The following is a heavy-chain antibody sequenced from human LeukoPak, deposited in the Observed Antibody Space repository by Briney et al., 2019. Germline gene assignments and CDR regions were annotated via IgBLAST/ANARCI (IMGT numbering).Heavy chain of an antibody. CDR1: GGSISSGSYY. CDR3: AREDYYDSSGYFAEYFQH. J-gene: IGHJ1*01. Sequence: SQTLSLTCTVSGGSISSGSYYWTWIRQPAGKGLEWIVLIYTSGSTNYNPSPKSRVTISVDPSKTQFSPKLSSVTAADTAVYYCAREDYYDSSGYFAEYFQHWGQATLLTVSS. CDR2: IYTSGST. V-gene: IGHV4-61*02. D-gene: IGHD3-22*01.